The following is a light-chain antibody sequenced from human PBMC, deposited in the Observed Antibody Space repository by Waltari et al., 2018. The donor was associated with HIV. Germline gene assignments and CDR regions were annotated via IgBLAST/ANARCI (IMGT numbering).Light chain of an antibody. Sequence: QSVLTQPPSASGTPGQRVTIPCSGSSSQIATNTVNRYQQLPGTAPDLLIYTNNQLPSGVPARFSDYKSGTSAYMVISGLESDDDADYYCATWDDSLNGWVFGGGTRLTVL. CDR2: TNN. J-gene: IGLJ3*02. V-gene: IGLV1-44*01. CDR1: SSQIATNT. CDR3: ATWDDSLNGWV.